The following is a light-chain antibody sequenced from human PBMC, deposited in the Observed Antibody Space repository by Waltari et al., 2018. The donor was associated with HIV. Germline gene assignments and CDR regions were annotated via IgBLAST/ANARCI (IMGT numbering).Light chain of an antibody. V-gene: IGLV1-47*01. CDR3: AAWDDSLRGVV. J-gene: IGLJ2*01. Sequence: QSVLTQPPSVSGTPGPRVTISCSGSSSNIGSNYVPWYQQLPGTTPKLLIYRNNQRPSGVPDRFSGAKSGTSASLAISGLRSEHEADYYCAAWDDSLRGVVFGGGTKLTVL. CDR1: SSNIGSNY. CDR2: RNN.